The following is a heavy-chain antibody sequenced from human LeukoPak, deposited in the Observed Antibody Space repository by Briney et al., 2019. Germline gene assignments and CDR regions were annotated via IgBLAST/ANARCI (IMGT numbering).Heavy chain of an antibody. CDR1: GFTFSSYA. CDR3: ARDGAKYYYDSSGYYHDAFDI. J-gene: IGHJ3*02. Sequence: PGGSLRLSCAASGFTFSSYAMHWVRQAPGKGLEWVAVISYDGSNKYYADSVKGRFTISRDNSKNTLYLQMNSLRAEDTAVYYCARDGAKYYYDSSGYYHDAFDIWGQGTMVTVSS. D-gene: IGHD3-22*01. CDR2: ISYDGSNK. V-gene: IGHV3-30*04.